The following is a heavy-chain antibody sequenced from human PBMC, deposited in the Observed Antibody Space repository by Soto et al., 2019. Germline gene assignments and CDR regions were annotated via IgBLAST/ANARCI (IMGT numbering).Heavy chain of an antibody. CDR2: FLPVFTTA. J-gene: IGHJ3*02. V-gene: IGHV1-69*01. Sequence: QVQLVQSGAEVKKPGSSVKVSCKASGGSFSTYGISWVRQAPGQGLEWMGGFLPVFTTAKYAQKFQGRVSITADESTYTAYMELSSLRSEDTAVYSCARDGVDVSRTTVRHGALDIWGQGTVVTVSS. CDR3: ARDGVDVSRTTVRHGALDI. D-gene: IGHD4-17*01. CDR1: GGSFSTYG.